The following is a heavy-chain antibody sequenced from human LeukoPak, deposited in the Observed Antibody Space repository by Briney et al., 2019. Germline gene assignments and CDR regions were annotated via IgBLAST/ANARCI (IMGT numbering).Heavy chain of an antibody. CDR2: ISYDGSNK. J-gene: IGHJ4*02. CDR1: GFTFSSYA. D-gene: IGHD6-13*01. CDR3: AKDLSIAAAGSLFDY. V-gene: IGHV3-30-3*01. Sequence: GRSLRLSCAASGFTFSSYAMHWVRQAPGKGLEWVAVISYDGSNKYYADSVKGRFTISRDNSKNSLYLQMNSLRTEDTALYYCAKDLSIAAAGSLFDYWGQGTLVTVSS.